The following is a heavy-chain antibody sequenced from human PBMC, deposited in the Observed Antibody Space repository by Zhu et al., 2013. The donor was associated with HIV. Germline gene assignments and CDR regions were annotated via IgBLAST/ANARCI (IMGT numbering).Heavy chain of an antibody. V-gene: IGHV1-18*01. D-gene: IGHD3-9*01. Sequence: QVQLVQSGAEVKKPGASVKVSCMASGYTFSTYDISWVRQAPGQGLEWMGRTSVRNVNTIYARKFLDRVTMTTDTSTNTVYMELRSLRSDDTAVYYCARDNYYDLLTTYYTYWGQGTLITVSS. J-gene: IGHJ4*02. CDR1: GYTFSTYD. CDR3: ARDNYYDLLTTYYTY. CDR2: TSVRNVNT.